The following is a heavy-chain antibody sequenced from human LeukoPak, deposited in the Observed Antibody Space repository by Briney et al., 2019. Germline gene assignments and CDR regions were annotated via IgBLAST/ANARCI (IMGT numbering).Heavy chain of an antibody. CDR2: IYYSGST. CDR3: ARHVWLQPFDY. D-gene: IGHD3-9*01. CDR1: GGSISSYY. J-gene: IGHJ4*02. V-gene: IGHV4-59*08. Sequence: SSETLSLTCTVPGGSISSYYWTWIRQPPGKGLEWIGYIYYSGSTNYNPSLKSRVTISVDTSKNQFSLKLSSVTAADTAVYYCARHVWLQPFDYWGQGTLVTVSS.